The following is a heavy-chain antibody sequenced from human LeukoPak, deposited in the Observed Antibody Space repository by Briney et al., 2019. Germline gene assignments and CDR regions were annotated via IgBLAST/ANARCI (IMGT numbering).Heavy chain of an antibody. D-gene: IGHD3-10*01. V-gene: IGHV3-74*01. Sequence: GGSLRLSCAASGFTFRTYWTQWVRQAPGKGLVWVSRINSDGSSTSDADFVKGRFTISRDNAKNTLYLQMNSLRAEDTAVYYCARSSVGFDYWGQGTLVTVSS. CDR3: ARSSVGFDY. CDR2: INSDGSST. J-gene: IGHJ4*02. CDR1: GFTFRTYW.